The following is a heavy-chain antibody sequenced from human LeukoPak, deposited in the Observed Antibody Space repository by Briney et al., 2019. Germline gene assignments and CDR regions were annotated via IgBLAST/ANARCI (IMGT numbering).Heavy chain of an antibody. D-gene: IGHD5-12*01. CDR1: DFNFIDYS. CDR2: IGISSGNT. Sequence: HTGGSLRLSCAASDFNFIDYSMNWVRQAPGKGLEWISYIGISSGNTKYADSVKGRFTISRDKARNSLYLQMNSLRVEDTAMYYCARDHRYAFDNWGHGTLVTVSS. CDR3: ARDHRYAFDN. V-gene: IGHV3-48*01. J-gene: IGHJ4*01.